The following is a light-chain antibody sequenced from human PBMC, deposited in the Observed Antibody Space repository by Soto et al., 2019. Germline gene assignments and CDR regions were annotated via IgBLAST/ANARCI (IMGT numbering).Light chain of an antibody. CDR2: ATS. CDR1: QAIGGY. J-gene: IGKJ4*01. CDR3: QQSYSTRLT. V-gene: IGKV1-39*01. Sequence: DIQMTQSPSSLSASVGDRVTITCRAGQAIGGYLNWYQHKPEKSPKLLIYATSTLQSGVPSRFSGSGSVTDFALTISRLQPEDFATYYCQQSYSTRLTFRGGTKVDI.